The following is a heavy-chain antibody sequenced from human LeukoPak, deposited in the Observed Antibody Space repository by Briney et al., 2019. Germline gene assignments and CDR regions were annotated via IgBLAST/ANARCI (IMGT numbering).Heavy chain of an antibody. CDR3: ATPLSIGGY. J-gene: IGHJ4*02. CDR2: ISSISSAI. V-gene: IGHV3-48*01. Sequence: GGSLRLSCAASGFTFSSYSMSWVRQAPGKGLEWVSYISSISSAIYYADSVRGRFTISRDNAKNSLYLQMNSLRSEDTAVYYCATPLSIGGYWGQGTLVTVSP. D-gene: IGHD3-10*01. CDR1: GFTFSSYS.